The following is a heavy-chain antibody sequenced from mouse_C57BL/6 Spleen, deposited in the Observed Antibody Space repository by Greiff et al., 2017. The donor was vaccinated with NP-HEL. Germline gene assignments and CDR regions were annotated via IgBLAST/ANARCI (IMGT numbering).Heavy chain of an antibody. CDR2: IYPGDGDT. J-gene: IGHJ3*01. D-gene: IGHD3-2*02. CDR1: GYAFSSSW. Sequence: QVQLQQSGPELVKPGASVKISCKASGYAFSSSWMNWVKQRPGKGLEWIGRIYPGDGDTNYNGKFKGKATLTADKSSSTAYMQLSSLTSEDSAVYVCARGGGSAGSVAYWGQGTLVTVSA. CDR3: ARGGGSAGSVAY. V-gene: IGHV1-82*01.